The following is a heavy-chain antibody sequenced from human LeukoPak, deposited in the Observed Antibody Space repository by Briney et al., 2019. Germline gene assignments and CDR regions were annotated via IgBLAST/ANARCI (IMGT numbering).Heavy chain of an antibody. Sequence: PGGSLRLSCAASGFSFSNYWMSWVRQAPGKGLEWVANIKQDGSEKYYVDSVKGRFTISRDNAKNSLYLQMNSLRVEDTAVYYCARVHHSSSWGTDDCWGQGTLVTVSS. CDR3: ARVHHSSSWGTDDC. V-gene: IGHV3-7*01. CDR2: IKQDGSEK. J-gene: IGHJ4*02. CDR1: GFSFSNYW. D-gene: IGHD6-13*01.